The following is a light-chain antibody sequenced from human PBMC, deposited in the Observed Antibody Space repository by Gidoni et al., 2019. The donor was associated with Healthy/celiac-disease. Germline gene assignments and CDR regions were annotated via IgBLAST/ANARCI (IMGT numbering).Light chain of an antibody. J-gene: IGKJ4*01. Sequence: EIVMTQSPATLSVSPGERATLSCRARQCVSSNLAWYQQKPGQAPRLLIYGASTRATGIPARFSGSGSGTEFTLTISSLQSEDFAVYYCQQYNNWPPLTFGGGTKVEIK. CDR2: GAS. CDR3: QQYNNWPPLT. CDR1: QCVSSN. V-gene: IGKV3-15*01.